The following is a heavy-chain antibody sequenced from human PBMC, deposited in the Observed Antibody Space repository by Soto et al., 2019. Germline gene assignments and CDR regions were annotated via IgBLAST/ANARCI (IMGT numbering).Heavy chain of an antibody. CDR3: ARNYYDSGGGFDS. CDR2: IYSDGST. V-gene: IGHV3-53*01. CDR1: GFTFSSYG. D-gene: IGHD3-22*01. J-gene: IGHJ4*02. Sequence: GGSLRLSCSASGFTFSSYGMHWVRQAPGKGLEWVSVIYSDGSTYYADSVKGRFTISRDNSKNTLYLQVNSLRAEDTAVYYCARNYYDSGGGFDSWGQGTLVTVSS.